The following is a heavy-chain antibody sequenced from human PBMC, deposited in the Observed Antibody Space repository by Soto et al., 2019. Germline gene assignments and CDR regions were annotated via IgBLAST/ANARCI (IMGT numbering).Heavy chain of an antibody. Sequence: QVQLQESGLGLVKPSGTLSLTCAVSSGSVSSSYWWTWVRQPPGKGLEWIGEIYHSGSTNYNPSLKSRVTISVDTSNNQFSLRLTSVTAADTAVYYCARGGDYKFDYWGQGTLVTVSS. CDR3: ARGGDYKFDY. CDR2: IYHSGST. CDR1: SGSVSSSYW. V-gene: IGHV4-4*02. J-gene: IGHJ4*02. D-gene: IGHD4-4*01.